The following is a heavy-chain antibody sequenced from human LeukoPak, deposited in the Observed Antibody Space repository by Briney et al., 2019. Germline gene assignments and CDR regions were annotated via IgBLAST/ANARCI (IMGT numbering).Heavy chain of an antibody. Sequence: SEALSLTCTVCGGSLRSYYWRWIGQPPGKGLAWIGYIYYSGWTNYNPSLKSRVTISVDTSKNQFSLKLSSVTAADTAVYYCARDKSSGLYWFDPWGQGTLVTVSS. V-gene: IGHV4-59*01. J-gene: IGHJ5*02. D-gene: IGHD6-19*01. CDR3: ARDKSSGLYWFDP. CDR2: IYYSGWT. CDR1: GGSLRSYY.